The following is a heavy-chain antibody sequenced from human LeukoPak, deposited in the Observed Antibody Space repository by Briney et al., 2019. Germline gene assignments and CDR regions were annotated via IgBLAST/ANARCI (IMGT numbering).Heavy chain of an antibody. Sequence: KASETLSLTCTVSGDSISSFYWSWIRQPPGKGLEWIGYRNYNGRTYYKPSLQSRVTISVDTFNNYFSLRLTSVTAADTAVYYCARLLDNDSSGDPDTFDVWGQGTMVTVSS. V-gene: IGHV4-59*13. CDR2: RNYNGRT. D-gene: IGHD3-22*01. J-gene: IGHJ3*01. CDR3: ARLLDNDSSGDPDTFDV. CDR1: GDSISSFY.